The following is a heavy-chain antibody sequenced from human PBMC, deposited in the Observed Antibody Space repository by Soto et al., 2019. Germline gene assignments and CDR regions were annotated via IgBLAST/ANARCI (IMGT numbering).Heavy chain of an antibody. Sequence: GGSLRLSCAASGFTFSSYGMHWVRQAPGKGLEWVAVIWYDGSNKYYADSVKGRFTISRDNSKNTLYLQMNSLRAEDTAVYYCASIAAAGTSENYWGQGTLVAVSS. J-gene: IGHJ4*02. V-gene: IGHV3-33*01. D-gene: IGHD6-13*01. CDR2: IWYDGSNK. CDR1: GFTFSSYG. CDR3: ASIAAAGTSENY.